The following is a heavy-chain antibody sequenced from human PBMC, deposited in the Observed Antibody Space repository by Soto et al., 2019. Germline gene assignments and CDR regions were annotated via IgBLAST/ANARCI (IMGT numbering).Heavy chain of an antibody. J-gene: IGHJ4*02. CDR1: GFTFSSYE. V-gene: IGHV3-48*03. D-gene: IGHD3-16*02. Sequence: EVQLVESGGGLVQPGGSLRLSCAASGFTFSSYEMNWVRQAPGKGLEWVSYISSGGSTIYYADSVRGRFTISRDNAKNSLYLQMNSLRAEDKAVYYCARDDSGYPSYFHYWGQGTLVTVSS. CDR3: ARDDSGYPSYFHY. CDR2: ISSGGSTI.